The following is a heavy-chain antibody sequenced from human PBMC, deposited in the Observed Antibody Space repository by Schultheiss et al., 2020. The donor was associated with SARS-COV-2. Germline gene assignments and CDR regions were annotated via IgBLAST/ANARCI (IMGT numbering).Heavy chain of an antibody. CDR3: ASREHDIEASIREGRESGNCGGGSCYSAAN. Sequence: SETLSLTCTVSGDSMSSKYWSWIRQPPGKGLEWIGYIYHSGSTYYNPSLRSRVTMSVDTSKNQFSLRLSSVTAADTAVYYCASREHDIEASIREGRESGNCGGGSCYSAANWGQGTLVTVSS. CDR1: GDSMSSKY. D-gene: IGHD2-15*01. V-gene: IGHV4-59*04. CDR2: IYHSGST. J-gene: IGHJ4*02.